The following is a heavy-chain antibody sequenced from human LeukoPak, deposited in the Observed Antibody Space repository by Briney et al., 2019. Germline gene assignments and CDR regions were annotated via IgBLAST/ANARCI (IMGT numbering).Heavy chain of an antibody. Sequence: PGGSLRLSCAVSGFTFSNYAMTWVRLAPGRGLEWVPSIRGSGRGTDYAGSVRGRFTISRDNSKNTLYLQMNSLRAEDTAVYYCSRDPNGDYVGAFDFQRWGQGTLVTVSS. V-gene: IGHV3-23*01. J-gene: IGHJ1*01. CDR1: GFTFSNYA. D-gene: IGHD4-17*01. CDR2: IRGSGRGT. CDR3: SRDPNGDYVGAFDFQR.